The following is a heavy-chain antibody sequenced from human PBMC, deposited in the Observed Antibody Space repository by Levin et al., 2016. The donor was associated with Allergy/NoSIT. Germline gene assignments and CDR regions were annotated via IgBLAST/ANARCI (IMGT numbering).Heavy chain of an antibody. CDR1: GFTFSSYG. J-gene: IGHJ5*02. Sequence: GGSLRLSCAASGFTFSSYGMHWVRQAPGKGLEWVAFIRYDGSNKYYADSVKGRFTISRDNSKNTLYLQMNSLRAEDTAVYYCAKGPYYAPNWFDPWGQGTLVTVSS. D-gene: IGHD2-2*01. CDR3: AKGPYYAPNWFDP. CDR2: IRYDGSNK. V-gene: IGHV3-30*02.